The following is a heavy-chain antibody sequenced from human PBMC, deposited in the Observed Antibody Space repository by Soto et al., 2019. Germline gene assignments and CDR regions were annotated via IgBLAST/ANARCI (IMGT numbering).Heavy chain of an antibody. CDR2: ISYDGSNK. V-gene: IGHV3-30*18. CDR3: AKDRRIAVVYGMDV. D-gene: IGHD6-19*01. Sequence: QPGGSLRLSCAASGFTFSSYGMHWVRQAPGKGLEWVAVISYDGSNKYYADSVKGRFTISRDNSKNTLYLQMNSLRAEDTAVYYCAKDRRIAVVYGMDVWGQGTTVTVSS. CDR1: GFTFSSYG. J-gene: IGHJ6*02.